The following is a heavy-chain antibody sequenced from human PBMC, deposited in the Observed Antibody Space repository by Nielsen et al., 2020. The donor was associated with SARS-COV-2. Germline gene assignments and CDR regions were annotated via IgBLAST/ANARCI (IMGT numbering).Heavy chain of an antibody. CDR1: GYSFTSYW. CDR3: ARLRGYNNYVMDV. CDR2: IDPSDSYT. V-gene: IGHV5-10-1*01. Sequence: GEFLKISCKGSGYSFTSYWINWVRQMPGKGLEWMGRIDPSDSYTNYSPSFQGHVTISADKSISTAYLQWSSLKASDTAMYYCARLRGYNNYVMDVWGQGTTVTASS. J-gene: IGHJ6*02.